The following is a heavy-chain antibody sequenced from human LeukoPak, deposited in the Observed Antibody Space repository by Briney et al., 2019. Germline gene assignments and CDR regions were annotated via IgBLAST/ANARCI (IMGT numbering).Heavy chain of an antibody. Sequence: GGSLRLPCAASGFTFSSYSMNWVRQAPGKGLEWVSSISSSSSYIYYADSVKGRFTISRDNAKNSLYLQMNSLRAEDTAVYYCARLYTIGDPFDYWGQGTLVTVSS. CDR1: GFTFSSYS. CDR3: ARLYTIGDPFDY. V-gene: IGHV3-21*01. J-gene: IGHJ4*02. D-gene: IGHD3-10*01. CDR2: ISSSSSYI.